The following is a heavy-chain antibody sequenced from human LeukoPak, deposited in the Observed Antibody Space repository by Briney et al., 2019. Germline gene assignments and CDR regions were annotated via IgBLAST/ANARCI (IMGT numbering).Heavy chain of an antibody. CDR1: GGSFSGYF. J-gene: IGHJ5*02. CDR3: ARGPDSGSYFAWFGP. CDR2: INHSGST. Sequence: PSETLSLTCAVYGGSFSGYFWNWIRQPPGKGLEWIGEINHSGSTHHNPSLKSRVTISIDTSKNQISLKLSSVTAADTAVYYCARGPDSGSYFAWFGPWGQGTPVTVSS. D-gene: IGHD3-10*01. V-gene: IGHV4-34*01.